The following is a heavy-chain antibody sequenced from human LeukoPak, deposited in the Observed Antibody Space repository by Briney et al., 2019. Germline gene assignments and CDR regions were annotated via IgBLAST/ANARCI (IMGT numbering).Heavy chain of an antibody. CDR2: IYYSGST. Sequence: SQTLSLTCTVSGGSISSGDYYWSWIRQPPGKGLEWIGYIYYSGSTYYNPSLKSRVTISVDTSKNQFSLKLSSVTAGDTAVYYCARDTRRVRGIAGYYYGMDVWGKGTTVPSPQ. CDR1: GGSISSGDYY. D-gene: IGHD3-10*01. V-gene: IGHV4-30-4*01. J-gene: IGHJ6*04. CDR3: ARDTRRVRGIAGYYYGMDV.